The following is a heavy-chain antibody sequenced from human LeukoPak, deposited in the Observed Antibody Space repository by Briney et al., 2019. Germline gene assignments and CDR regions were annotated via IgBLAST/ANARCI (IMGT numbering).Heavy chain of an antibody. V-gene: IGHV1-69*05. CDR2: IIPIFGTA. CDR3: ALKGGIQLHDAFDI. D-gene: IGHD5-18*01. J-gene: IGHJ3*02. Sequence: GASVKVSCKASGYTFTSYDINWVRQAPGQGLEWMGRIIPIFGTANYAQKFQGRVTITTDESTSTAYMELSSLRSEDTAVYYCALKGGIQLHDAFDIWGQGTMVTVSS. CDR1: GYTFTSYD.